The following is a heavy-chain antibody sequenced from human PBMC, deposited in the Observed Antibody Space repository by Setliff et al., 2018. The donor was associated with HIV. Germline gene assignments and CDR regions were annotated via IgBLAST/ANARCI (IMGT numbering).Heavy chain of an antibody. CDR2: MYHSGST. V-gene: IGHV4-4*02. Sequence: SETLSLTCVVSGGSISSSNWWSWVRQPPGKGLEWIGEMYHSGSTKYNPSLKSRVTISVDKSKNQVSLKLNSVTSADTAVYYCARRGYYDSSSYNDAFDIWGQGTMVTVSS. J-gene: IGHJ3*02. CDR3: ARRGYYDSSSYNDAFDI. D-gene: IGHD3-22*01. CDR1: GGSISSSNW.